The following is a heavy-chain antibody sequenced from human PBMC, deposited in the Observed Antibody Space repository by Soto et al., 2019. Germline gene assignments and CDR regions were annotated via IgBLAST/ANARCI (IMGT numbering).Heavy chain of an antibody. CDR2: LYDLDGT. Sequence: GGSLRLSCAAFGFTVSGKKYVAWVRQAPGKGLEWVSALYDLDGTYYADSVKGRFTTSSDSSRTTVYLQMNSLRPDDTAVYSCATWHLQEHAYDIWGQGAMVTVSS. D-gene: IGHD1-1*01. CDR3: ATWHLQEHAYDI. CDR1: GFTVSGKKY. J-gene: IGHJ3*02. V-gene: IGHV3-53*01.